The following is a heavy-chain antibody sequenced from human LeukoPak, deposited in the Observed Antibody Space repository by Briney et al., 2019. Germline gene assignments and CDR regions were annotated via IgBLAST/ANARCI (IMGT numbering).Heavy chain of an antibody. CDR3: ATPRRGYSYGQFDY. D-gene: IGHD5-18*01. CDR2: INPNSGGT. J-gene: IGHJ4*02. Sequence: ASVKVSCKASGYTFTSYYMHWVRQAPGQGLEWMGWINPNSGGTNYAQKFQGRVTMTRDTSISTAYMELSRLRSDDTAVYYCATPRRGYSYGQFDYWGQGTLVTVSS. CDR1: GYTFTSYY. V-gene: IGHV1-2*02.